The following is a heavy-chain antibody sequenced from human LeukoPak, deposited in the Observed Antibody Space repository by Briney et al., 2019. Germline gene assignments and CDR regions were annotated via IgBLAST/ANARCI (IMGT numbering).Heavy chain of an antibody. Sequence: KTGGSLRLSCEASGFTFSAYAMTWVRQAPGKGLEWVSSIGSDNKPHYSESVKGRFAISRDNAKNSLYLHMNSLRAEDTAVYYCARPGGGYSIDYWGQGTLVTVSS. CDR2: IGSDNKP. D-gene: IGHD1-26*01. CDR1: GFTFSAYA. J-gene: IGHJ4*02. V-gene: IGHV3-69-1*01. CDR3: ARPGGGYSIDY.